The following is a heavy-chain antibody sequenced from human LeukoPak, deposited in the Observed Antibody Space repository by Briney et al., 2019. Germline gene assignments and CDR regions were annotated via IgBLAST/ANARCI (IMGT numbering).Heavy chain of an antibody. CDR2: INPNSGGT. D-gene: IGHD1-7*01. CDR1: GYTFTGYY. CDR3: ARDSDAAYNWNYSPSGY. V-gene: IGHV1-2*02. Sequence: ASVKVSCKASGYTFTGYYVHWVRQAPGQGLEWMGSINPNSGGTNYAQKFQGRVTMTRDTSISTAYMELSRLRSDDTAVYYCARDSDAAYNWNYSPSGYWGQGTLVTVSS. J-gene: IGHJ4*02.